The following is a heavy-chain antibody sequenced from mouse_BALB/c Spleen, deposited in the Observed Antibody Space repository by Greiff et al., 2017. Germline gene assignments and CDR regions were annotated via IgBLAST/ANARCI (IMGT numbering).Heavy chain of an antibody. Sequence: QVQLQQPGAELVKPGASVKLSCKASGYTFTSYWMHWVKQRPGQGLEWIGEINPSNGRTNYNEKFKSKATLTVDKSSSTAYMQLSSLTSEDSAVYYCARPKGIGSWYFDVWGAGTTVTVSS. CDR1: GYTFTSYW. V-gene: IGHV1S81*02. D-gene: IGHD1-1*02. CDR3: ARPKGIGSWYFDV. CDR2: INPSNGRT. J-gene: IGHJ1*01.